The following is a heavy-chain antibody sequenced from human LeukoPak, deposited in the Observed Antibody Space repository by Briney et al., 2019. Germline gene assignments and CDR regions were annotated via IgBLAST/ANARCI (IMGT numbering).Heavy chain of an antibody. Sequence: ASVKVSCKTSGYTFTSYAINWVRQATGQGLEWMGWMNPDSANTGFAQKFQGRLTLTRNTSTRAAYMELSSLTSEDTAVYYCGRGGEMATINHWGQGTLVTVSS. D-gene: IGHD5-24*01. V-gene: IGHV1-8*01. CDR3: GRGGEMATINH. J-gene: IGHJ4*02. CDR1: GYTFTSYA. CDR2: MNPDSANT.